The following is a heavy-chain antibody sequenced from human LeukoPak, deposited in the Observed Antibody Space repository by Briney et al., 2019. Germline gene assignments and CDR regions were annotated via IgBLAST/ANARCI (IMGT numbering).Heavy chain of an antibody. CDR2: INSDESIT. Sequence: GGSLRLSCAASGFTFSSYWMHWVRQAPGKGLVWVSRINSDESITRYADSVKGRITISRDNAKNTLYLQINSLRAEDTDVYYCARGGSPPEALGDAFDIWGQGTMVTVSS. CDR3: ARGGSPPEALGDAFDI. CDR1: GFTFSSYW. J-gene: IGHJ3*02. D-gene: IGHD1-26*01. V-gene: IGHV3-74*01.